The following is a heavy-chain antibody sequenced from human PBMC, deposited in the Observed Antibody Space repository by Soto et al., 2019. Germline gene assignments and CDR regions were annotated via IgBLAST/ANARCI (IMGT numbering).Heavy chain of an antibody. D-gene: IGHD5-18*01. J-gene: IGHJ6*02. V-gene: IGHV4-31*03. CDR3: ARGRGTAMDYYGMDV. Sequence: PSETLSLTCTVSGGSISSGGYYWRWIRQHPGKGLEWIGYIYYSGSTYYNPSLKSRVTISVDTSKNQFSLKLSSVTAADTAVYYCARGRGTAMDYYGMDVWGQGTTVTVSS. CDR2: IYYSGST. CDR1: GGSISSGGYY.